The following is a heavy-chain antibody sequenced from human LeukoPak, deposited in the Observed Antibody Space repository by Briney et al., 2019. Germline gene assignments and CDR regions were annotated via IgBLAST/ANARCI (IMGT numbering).Heavy chain of an antibody. CDR1: GFTFSSYS. D-gene: IGHD2-15*01. V-gene: IGHV3-48*01. Sequence: GGSLRLSCAASGFTFSSYSMNWVRQAPGKGLEWVSYISSSSSTIYYADSVKGRFTISRDNAKNTLYLQMNSLRAEDTAVYYCAREVVAAYVPQAFDIWGQGTMVTVSS. CDR2: ISSSSSTI. J-gene: IGHJ3*02. CDR3: AREVVAAYVPQAFDI.